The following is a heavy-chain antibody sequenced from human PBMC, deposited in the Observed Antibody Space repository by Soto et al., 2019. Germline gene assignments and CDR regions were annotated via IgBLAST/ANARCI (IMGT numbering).Heavy chain of an antibody. CDR3: ASKCGGYSSSWYDY. CDR1: GGSISSYY. D-gene: IGHD6-13*01. Sequence: SETLSLTCTVSGGSISSYYWSWIRQPPGKGLEWIGYIYYSGSTNYNPSLKSRVTISVDTSKNQFSLKLSSVTAADTAVYYCASKCGGYSSSWYDYWGQGTLVTVSS. CDR2: IYYSGST. J-gene: IGHJ4*02. V-gene: IGHV4-59*01.